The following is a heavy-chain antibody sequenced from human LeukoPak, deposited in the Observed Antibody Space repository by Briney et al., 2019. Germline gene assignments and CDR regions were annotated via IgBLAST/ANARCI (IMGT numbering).Heavy chain of an antibody. CDR1: GGSINNYY. Sequence: SETLSLTCTVSGGSINNYYWSWIRQPPGKGLEWIGYVEDTGGTKYNPSLESRVTISLDTSKTQFSLKLTSVTAADTAVYYCARDGHCNGGGCWNAFDIWGQGTMVTVSS. CDR2: VEDTGGT. V-gene: IGHV4-59*01. CDR3: ARDGHCNGGGCWNAFDI. J-gene: IGHJ3*02. D-gene: IGHD2-15*01.